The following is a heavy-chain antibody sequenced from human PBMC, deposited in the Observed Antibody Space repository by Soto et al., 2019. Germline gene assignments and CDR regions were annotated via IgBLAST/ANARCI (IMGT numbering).Heavy chain of an antibody. CDR3: ARDSRRIVGATRGYYYYGMDV. Sequence: ASVKVSCKASGYTFTSYGISWVRQAPGQGLEWMGWISAYNGNTNYAEKFQGRLTMTTDTSTSTAYVELRSLTSDDTAVYYCARDSRRIVGATRGYYYYGMDVWGQGTTVTVSS. D-gene: IGHD1-26*01. CDR1: GYTFTSYG. CDR2: ISAYNGNT. V-gene: IGHV1-18*01. J-gene: IGHJ6*02.